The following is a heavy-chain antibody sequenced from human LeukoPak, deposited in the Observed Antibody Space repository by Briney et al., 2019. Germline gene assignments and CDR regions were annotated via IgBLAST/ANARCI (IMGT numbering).Heavy chain of an antibody. D-gene: IGHD2-21*02. J-gene: IGHJ6*03. CDR3: ARGVVVTALRQYYYYMDV. Sequence: SETLSLTCANYGGTVSGYYWRWIRQPPGKGLEWIGEINHSGSTNYNPSLKSRVTISVDTSKNQFSLKLSSVTAADTAVYYCARGVVVTALRQYYYYMDVWGKGTTVTVSS. CDR1: GGTVSGYY. V-gene: IGHV4-34*01. CDR2: INHSGST.